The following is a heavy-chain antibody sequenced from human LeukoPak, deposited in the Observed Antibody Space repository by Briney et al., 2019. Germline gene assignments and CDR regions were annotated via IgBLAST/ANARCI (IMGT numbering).Heavy chain of an antibody. CDR3: ARGGSSSWYVLNAFDI. CDR2: IYTSGST. V-gene: IGHV4-61*02. CDR1: GGSISSGSYY. D-gene: IGHD6-13*01. Sequence: SDTLSLTCTVSGGSISSGSYYWSWIRQPAGKGLEWIGRIYTSGSTNYNPSRESRVTISVDTSKNQFSLKLSSVTAADTAVYYCARGGSSSWYVLNAFDIWGQGTMVTVSS. J-gene: IGHJ3*02.